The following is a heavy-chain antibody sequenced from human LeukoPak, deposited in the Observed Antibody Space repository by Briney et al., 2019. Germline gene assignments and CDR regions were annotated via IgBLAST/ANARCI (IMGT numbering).Heavy chain of an antibody. D-gene: IGHD3-10*01. CDR1: GFTLDDYT. V-gene: IGHV3-43*01. J-gene: IGHJ4*02. CDR2: ISWDGGST. Sequence: GGSLRLSCAASGFTLDDYTMHWVRQAPGKGLEWVSLISWDGGSTYYADSVKGRFTISRDNSKNSLYLQMNSLRTEDTALYYCAKPAKLLWFGELLEGQFDYWGQGTLVTDSS. CDR3: AKPAKLLWFGELLEGQFDY.